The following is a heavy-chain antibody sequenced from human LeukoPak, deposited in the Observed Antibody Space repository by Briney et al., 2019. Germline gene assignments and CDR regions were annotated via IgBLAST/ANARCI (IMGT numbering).Heavy chain of an antibody. J-gene: IGHJ4*02. CDR3: ARGSSGSTKRYYFDY. CDR1: GSSISGYY. Sequence: SDTLSLTCTVSGSSISGYYWTWVRQPAAKELEWIGRLYSSGTTYYNPSLKSRGTMSVDTSKNQFSLKLRSVTAADTAVYYCARGSSGSTKRYYFDYWGQGALVTVSS. V-gene: IGHV4-4*07. CDR2: LYSSGTT. D-gene: IGHD3-22*01.